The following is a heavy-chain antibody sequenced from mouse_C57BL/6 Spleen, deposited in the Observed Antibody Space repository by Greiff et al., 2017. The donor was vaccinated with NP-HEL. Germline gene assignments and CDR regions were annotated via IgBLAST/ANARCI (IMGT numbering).Heavy chain of an antibody. J-gene: IGHJ2*01. Sequence: EVQLQQSGPELVKPGASVKISCKASGYTFTDYYMNWVKQRHGKSLEWIGDINPNHGGTSYNQKFKGKATLTVDKSSSTAYMELRSLTSEDSAVYYWSRWGTVEAPCDYWGQGTTLTVSS. CDR3: SRWGTVEAPCDY. D-gene: IGHD1-1*01. V-gene: IGHV1-26*01. CDR1: GYTFTDYY. CDR2: INPNHGGT.